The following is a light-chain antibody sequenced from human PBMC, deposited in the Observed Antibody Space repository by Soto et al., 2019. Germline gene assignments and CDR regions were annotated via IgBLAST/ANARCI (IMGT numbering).Light chain of an antibody. CDR3: QQYNNWPSLT. J-gene: IGKJ4*01. CDR2: DAS. CDR1: QSVNNY. V-gene: IGKV3-11*01. Sequence: EIVLTQSPATLSLSPGERATLSCRASQSVNNYLAWYQQKPGQAPRLLMYDASNRATGIPPRFSGSGSGTDFTLTISSLEPEDFAVYYCQQYNNWPSLTFGGGTKVEIK.